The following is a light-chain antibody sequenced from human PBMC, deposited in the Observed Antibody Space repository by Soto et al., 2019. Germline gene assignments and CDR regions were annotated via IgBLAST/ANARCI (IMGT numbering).Light chain of an antibody. CDR2: DAS. CDR1: QEISNH. CDR3: QQYHNYPVT. V-gene: IGKV1-16*02. J-gene: IGKJ4*01. Sequence: DIQMIQSPSSLSASVGDRVTITCRASQEISNHLAWFQQKPGKPPKSLIYDASSLQSGVPSKISGSGSGTDFTLTISSLQPEDFATYYCQQYHNYPVTFGGGTKVEIK.